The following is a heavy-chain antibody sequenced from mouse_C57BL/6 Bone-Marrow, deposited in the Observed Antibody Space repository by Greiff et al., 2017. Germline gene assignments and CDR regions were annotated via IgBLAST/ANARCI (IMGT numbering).Heavy chain of an antibody. V-gene: IGHV1-15*01. D-gene: IGHD2-5*01. CDR3: TRYHHSNYWYIDV. CDR2: IDPETGGT. CDR1: GYTFTDYE. Sequence: VQLQQSGAELVRPGASVTLSCTASGYTFTDYEMHWVKQTPVHGLEWIGAIDPETGGTAYNQKFKGKAILTADKSSSTAYMELRSLTSEDSAVYYCTRYHHSNYWYIDVWGTGTTVTVSS. J-gene: IGHJ1*03.